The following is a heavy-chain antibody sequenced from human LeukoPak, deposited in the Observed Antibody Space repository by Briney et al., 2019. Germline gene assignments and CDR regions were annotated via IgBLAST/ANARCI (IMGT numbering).Heavy chain of an antibody. CDR1: GFTFSDYS. CDR2: ARKKGDSYTP. CDR3: VTLVGDF. Sequence: GGSLTLSCAASGFTFSDYSVDWVRQAPGEGLEWVGRARKKGDSYTPEYATGVKGRFTSSREDSENSLYQQMKSLKTDDTALFHCVTLVGDFCGLGILVTVSS. V-gene: IGHV3-72*01. D-gene: IGHD2-15*01. J-gene: IGHJ4*02.